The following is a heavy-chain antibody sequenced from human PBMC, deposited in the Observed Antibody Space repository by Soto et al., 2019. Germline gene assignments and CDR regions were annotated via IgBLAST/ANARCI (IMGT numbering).Heavy chain of an antibody. CDR1: GGSISSSY. V-gene: IGHV4-59*08. Sequence: SETLSLTCTVSGGSISSSYGSWIRKPPGKRQEWIGYIYYSGSTNYNPSLKSRVTISVDTSKNQFSLKLSSVTAADTAVYYCARHLGKRGGYYPLVIDAFDIWGQGTMVTVSS. D-gene: IGHD3-22*01. CDR3: ARHLGKRGGYYPLVIDAFDI. J-gene: IGHJ3*02. CDR2: IYYSGST.